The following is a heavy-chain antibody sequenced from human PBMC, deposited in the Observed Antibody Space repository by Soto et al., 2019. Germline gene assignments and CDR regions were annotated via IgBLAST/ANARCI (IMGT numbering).Heavy chain of an antibody. J-gene: IGHJ4*02. V-gene: IGHV3-23*01. CDR1: GFTFSSYA. CDR2: ISGSGGST. D-gene: IGHD5-12*01. Sequence: SLRLSCAASGFTFSSYAMSWVRQAPGQGLEWVSAISGSGGSTYYADSVKGRFTISRDNSKNTLYLQMNSLRAEDTAVYYCAKDPSGGGGYADCFDYGGQATLVTVSS. CDR3: AKDPSGGGGYADCFDY.